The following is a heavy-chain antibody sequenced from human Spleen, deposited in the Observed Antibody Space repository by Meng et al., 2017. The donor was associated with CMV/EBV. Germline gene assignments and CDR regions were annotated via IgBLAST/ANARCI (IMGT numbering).Heavy chain of an antibody. J-gene: IGHJ4*02. CDR1: GGSIRGAGDH. V-gene: IGHV4-31*03. CDR3: ARGAGYQLRIDY. D-gene: IGHD2-2*01. CDR2: IHYGGST. Sequence: LRLSCTVSGGSIRGAGDHWSWIRQHPGRGLEWMGHIHYGGSTYYKPSLKSRVTISVDTSKNQFSLKLSSVTAADTAVYYCARGAGYQLRIDYWGQGTLVTVSS.